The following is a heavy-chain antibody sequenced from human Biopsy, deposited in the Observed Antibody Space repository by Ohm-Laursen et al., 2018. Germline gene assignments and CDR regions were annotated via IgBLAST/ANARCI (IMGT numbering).Heavy chain of an antibody. D-gene: IGHD6-19*01. V-gene: IGHV1-2*02. CDR1: GYSFTSYY. CDR2: ISPKSGGT. CDR3: ALQSVAQMKNFDY. Sequence: ASVKVSCKVSGYSFTSYYIHWVRQAPGQGLEWMGWISPKSGGTNYAQKFQGNITVTKNTSMSTAYMEMSRLRSDDTAVYYCALQSVAQMKNFDYWGQGTLVTVSS. J-gene: IGHJ4*02.